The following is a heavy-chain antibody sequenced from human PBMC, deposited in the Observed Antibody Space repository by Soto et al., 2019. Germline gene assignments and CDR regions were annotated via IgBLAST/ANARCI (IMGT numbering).Heavy chain of an antibody. CDR1: GYTFTKYA. CDR3: ARGEGYCSGGSCYRWFDP. V-gene: IGHV1-3*01. D-gene: IGHD2-15*01. CDR2: INAGNGNT. J-gene: IGHJ5*02. Sequence: ASVKVSCKASGYTFTKYAMHWVRQAPGQRLEWMGWINAGNGNTKYSQKFQGRVTITRDTSASTAYMELSSLRSEDTAVYYCARGEGYCSGGSCYRWFDPWGQGTLVTVSS.